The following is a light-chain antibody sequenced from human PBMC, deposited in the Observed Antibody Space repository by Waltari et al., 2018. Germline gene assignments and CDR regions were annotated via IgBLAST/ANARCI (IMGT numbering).Light chain of an antibody. CDR1: RSDVGRYDI. CDR3: CSYADSRTWV. Sequence: QSALTQPASVSGSPGQSITISCTGSRSDVGRYDIVSWYQHHPDKAPQVIIFEDSKRPSGVSNRFSGSKSGNTASLTISGLQAEDEADYYCCSYADSRTWVFGGGTKLTVL. V-gene: IGLV2-23*01. CDR2: EDS. J-gene: IGLJ3*02.